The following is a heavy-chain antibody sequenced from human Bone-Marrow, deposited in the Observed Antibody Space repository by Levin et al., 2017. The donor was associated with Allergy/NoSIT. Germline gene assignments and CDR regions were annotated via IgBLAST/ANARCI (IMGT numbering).Heavy chain of an antibody. Sequence: LRLSCTVSGASISSSGYYWNWLRQYPGKGLEWIGHISYSGSTYYNPSLKSRVSISADKSKSQFYVRLTSVTVADTAVYYCARRPTYYYGMDAWGQGTTVSVS. V-gene: IGHV4-31*03. CDR3: ARRPTYYYGMDA. CDR2: ISYSGST. J-gene: IGHJ6*02. CDR1: GASISSSGYY.